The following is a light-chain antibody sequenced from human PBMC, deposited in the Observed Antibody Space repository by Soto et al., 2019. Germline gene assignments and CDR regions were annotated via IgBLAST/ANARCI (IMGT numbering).Light chain of an antibody. V-gene: IGKV3-15*01. J-gene: IGKJ2*01. CDR1: QSVSSN. CDR3: QPYNNWPPIT. CDR2: GAS. Sequence: EIVMTQSPATLSVSPGERATLSCRASQSVSSNLAWYQHQPGQAPRLLIYGASTRATGIPARFSGSGSGTELSLTISSLQSEDVAVYYCQPYNNWPPITFGQWTKLEIK.